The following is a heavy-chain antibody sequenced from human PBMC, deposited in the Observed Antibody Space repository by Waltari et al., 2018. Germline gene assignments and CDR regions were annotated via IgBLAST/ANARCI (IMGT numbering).Heavy chain of an antibody. Sequence: EVQLVESGGGSVQPGRSLRLSCAASGFLFSSYWMHWVRQGPGEGLVCVSRINGDGSSTTYADSVQGRFTTTRDNAKNTLYVEMNSLRTEDTGVYYCAREENYDYAMDVWGQGTTVTVSS. V-gene: IGHV3-74*01. CDR3: AREENYDYAMDV. J-gene: IGHJ6*02. CDR2: INGDGSST. CDR1: GFLFSSYW.